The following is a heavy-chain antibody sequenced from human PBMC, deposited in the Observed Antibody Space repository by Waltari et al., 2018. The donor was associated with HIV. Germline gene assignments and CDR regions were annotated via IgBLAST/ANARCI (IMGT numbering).Heavy chain of an antibody. D-gene: IGHD2-2*01. J-gene: IGHJ5*02. V-gene: IGHV1-69*06. CDR3: ASDNCSSTSCTPNNWFDP. Sequence: QVQLVQSGAEVKKPGSSVKVSCKASGGTFSSYAISWVRQAPGQGLEWMGGIIPIFGTANYAQKFQGRVTITADKSTSTAYMELSSLRSEDTAVYYCASDNCSSTSCTPNNWFDPWGQGTLVTVSS. CDR1: GGTFSSYA. CDR2: IIPIFGTA.